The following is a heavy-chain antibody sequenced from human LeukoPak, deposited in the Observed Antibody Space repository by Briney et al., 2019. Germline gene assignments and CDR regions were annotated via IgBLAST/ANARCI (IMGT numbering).Heavy chain of an antibody. CDR1: GGSFSGYY. CDR2: INHSGST. D-gene: IGHD6-19*01. Sequence: PSETLSLTCAVYGGSFSGYYWSWIRQPPGKGLEWIGEINHSGSTNYNPSLKSRVTISVDTSKNQFSLKLSSVTAADTAVYYCVRVQFSSGSAVSHFDYWGQGTLVTVSS. J-gene: IGHJ4*02. CDR3: VRVQFSSGSAVSHFDY. V-gene: IGHV4-34*01.